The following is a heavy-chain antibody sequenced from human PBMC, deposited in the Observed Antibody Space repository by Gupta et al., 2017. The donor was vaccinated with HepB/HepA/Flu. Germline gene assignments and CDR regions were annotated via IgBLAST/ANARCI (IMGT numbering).Heavy chain of an antibody. D-gene: IGHD2-2*01. Sequence: EVQLVESRGGLIQPGGSMRVSCAASGFTVSRNYMSGVRSAPGKGLEWVSVIYSGGSTYYADSVKGRFTISRDNSKNTLYLQMNSLRAEDTAVYYCARERDYCSSTSCYRGWYDPWGQGTLVTVSS. J-gene: IGHJ5*02. CDR3: ARERDYCSSTSCYRGWYDP. CDR2: IYSGGST. V-gene: IGHV3-53*01. CDR1: GFTVSRNY.